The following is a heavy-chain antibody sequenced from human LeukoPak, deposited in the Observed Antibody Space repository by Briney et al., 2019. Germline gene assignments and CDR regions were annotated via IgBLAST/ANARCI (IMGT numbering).Heavy chain of an antibody. V-gene: IGHV3-11*01. Sequence: GGSLRLSCAASGFTSSDYYMSWIRQAPGEGLEWVSYISSSGSTIYYADSVKGRFTISRDNAKNSLYLQMNSLRAEDTAVYYCAELGGYSYGQPFDYWGQGTLVTVSS. J-gene: IGHJ4*02. CDR2: ISSSGSTI. D-gene: IGHD5-18*01. CDR1: GFTSSDYY. CDR3: AELGGYSYGQPFDY.